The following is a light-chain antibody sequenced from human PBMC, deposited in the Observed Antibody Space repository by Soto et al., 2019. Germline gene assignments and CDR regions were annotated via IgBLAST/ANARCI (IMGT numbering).Light chain of an antibody. CDR2: ANI. Sequence: QSVLTQPPSVSGAPGQRVSISCTGSNTNIGAGYDVNWYQQLPGTAPKLLIYANINRPSGVPDRFSGSKSGASAFLVITGLHAEDKADYYCQSYDSSLSAWKVFGGGTKITVL. V-gene: IGLV1-40*01. CDR1: NTNIGAGYD. CDR3: QSYDSSLSAWKV. J-gene: IGLJ3*02.